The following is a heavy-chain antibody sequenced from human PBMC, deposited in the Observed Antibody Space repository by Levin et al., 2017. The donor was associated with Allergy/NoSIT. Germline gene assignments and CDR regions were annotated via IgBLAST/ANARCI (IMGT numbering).Heavy chain of an antibody. V-gene: IGHV3-30-3*01. CDR3: ARGATFYYYYMDV. Sequence: SCAASGFTFSSYAMHWVRQAPGKGLEWVAVISYDGSNKYYADSVKGRFTISRDNSKNTLHLQMNSLRAEDTAVYYCARGATFYYYYMDVWGKGTTVTVSS. CDR2: ISYDGSNK. J-gene: IGHJ6*03. CDR1: GFTFSSYA.